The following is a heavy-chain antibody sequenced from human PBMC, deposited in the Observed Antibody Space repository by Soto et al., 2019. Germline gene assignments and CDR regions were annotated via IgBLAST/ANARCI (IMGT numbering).Heavy chain of an antibody. CDR3: AKAGVVQSYSSYYGMDV. V-gene: IGHV3-23*01. CDR2: ISGSGGST. Sequence: HPGGSLRLSCAASGFTFSSYAMSWVRQAPGKGLEWVSAISGSGGSTYYADSVKGRFTISRDNSKNTLYLQMNSLRAEDTAVYYCAKAGVVQSYSSYYGMDVWGQGTTVTVSS. D-gene: IGHD6-13*01. J-gene: IGHJ6*02. CDR1: GFTFSSYA.